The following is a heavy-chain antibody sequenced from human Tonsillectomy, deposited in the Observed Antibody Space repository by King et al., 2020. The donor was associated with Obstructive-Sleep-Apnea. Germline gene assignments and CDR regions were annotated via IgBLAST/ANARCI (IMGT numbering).Heavy chain of an antibody. J-gene: IGHJ3*02. V-gene: IGHV3-74*03. Sequence: VQLVESGGGLVQPGGSLRLSCAASGFTFTNYWMYWVRQAPGKGLVWVSRINSDGSRTKYADSVKGRFTISRDNDKNTLYLQMNSLRAEDTAVYYCARLYCSGGSCYEGDAFDIWGQGTMVTVSS. CDR1: GFTFTNYW. CDR3: ARLYCSGGSCYEGDAFDI. CDR2: INSDGSRT. D-gene: IGHD2-15*01.